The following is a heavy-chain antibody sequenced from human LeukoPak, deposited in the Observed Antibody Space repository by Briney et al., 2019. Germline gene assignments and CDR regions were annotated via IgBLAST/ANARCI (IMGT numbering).Heavy chain of an antibody. D-gene: IGHD1-26*01. CDR2: ISSSGSTI. Sequence: GGSLRLSCAASGFTFSSYEMNWVRQAPGKGLEWVSYISSSGSTIYYADSVKGRFTISRDNSKNTLYLQMNSLRAEDTAVYYCAKDGYSGSYYDWGQGTLVTVSS. CDR3: AKDGYSGSYYD. J-gene: IGHJ4*02. V-gene: IGHV3-48*03. CDR1: GFTFSSYE.